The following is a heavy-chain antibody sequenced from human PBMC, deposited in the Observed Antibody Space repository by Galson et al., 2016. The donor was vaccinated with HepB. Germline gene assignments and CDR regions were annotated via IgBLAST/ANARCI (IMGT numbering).Heavy chain of an antibody. CDR1: GFIFKSYG. J-gene: IGHJ4*02. CDR2: TSHDGTNK. D-gene: IGHD6-19*01. Sequence: SLRLSCAASGFIFKSYGMHWVRQAPGKGLEWVAVTSHDGTNKYYADSAKGRFTISRDNSKNTMYLQMNSLRAEDTALYYCARCLQPWVVGDIDYWGQGSLVTVSS. V-gene: IGHV3-30*03. CDR3: ARCLQPWVVGDIDY.